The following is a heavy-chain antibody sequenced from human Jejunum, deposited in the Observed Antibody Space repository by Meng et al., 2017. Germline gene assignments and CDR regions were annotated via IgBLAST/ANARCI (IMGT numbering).Heavy chain of an antibody. CDR2: IGSSSGDI. Sequence: GGSLRLSCVASGFPFRSYTMNWIRQAPGKGLEWVSCIGSSSGDIYYADSVKGRFTISRDNAKNSLYLQMNSLRAEDTAVFYCARDYGDFTFYGMDVWGQGNTV. CDR3: ARDYGDFTFYGMDV. CDR1: GFPFRSYT. D-gene: IGHD2-21*02. J-gene: IGHJ6*01. V-gene: IGHV3-21*01.